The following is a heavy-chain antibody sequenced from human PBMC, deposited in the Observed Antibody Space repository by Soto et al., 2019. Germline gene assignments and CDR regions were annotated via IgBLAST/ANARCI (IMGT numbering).Heavy chain of an antibody. CDR2: INPNSGGT. J-gene: IGHJ6*02. CDR3: ARDSPIDYSNHAYCYGMDV. CDR1: GYTFTGYY. Sequence: GASVKVSCKASGYTFTGYYMHWVRQAPGQGPEWMGWINPNSGGTNYAQKFQGWVTMTRDTSISTAYMELSRLRSDDTAVYYCARDSPIDYSNHAYCYGMDVWGQGTHVTVSS. D-gene: IGHD4-4*01. V-gene: IGHV1-2*04.